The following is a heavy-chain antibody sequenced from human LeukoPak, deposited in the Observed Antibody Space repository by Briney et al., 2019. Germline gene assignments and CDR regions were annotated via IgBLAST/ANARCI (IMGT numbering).Heavy chain of an antibody. CDR1: GFTFSSYW. V-gene: IGHV3-7*03. CDR2: INHNGNVN. Sequence: PGGSLRLSCAASGFTFSSYWMNWARQAPGKGLEWVASINHNGNVNYYVDSVKGRFTISRDNAKNSLYLQMSNLRAEDTAVYYCARDYYDSSGSWGQGTLVTVSS. CDR3: ARDYYDSSGS. J-gene: IGHJ4*02. D-gene: IGHD3-22*01.